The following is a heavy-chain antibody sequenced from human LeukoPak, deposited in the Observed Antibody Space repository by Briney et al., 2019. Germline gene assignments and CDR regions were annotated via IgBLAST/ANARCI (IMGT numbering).Heavy chain of an antibody. Sequence: GGSLRLSCAASGFTFSSYWMSWVRQAPGKGLEWVANIKHDGSEKYYVDSVKGRFTISRDNAKNSLYLQMNSLRAEDTAVYYCARDFRYCSSTSCYEGYYFDYWGQGTLVTVSS. D-gene: IGHD2-2*01. V-gene: IGHV3-7*03. J-gene: IGHJ4*02. CDR3: ARDFRYCSSTSCYEGYYFDY. CDR1: GFTFSSYW. CDR2: IKHDGSEK.